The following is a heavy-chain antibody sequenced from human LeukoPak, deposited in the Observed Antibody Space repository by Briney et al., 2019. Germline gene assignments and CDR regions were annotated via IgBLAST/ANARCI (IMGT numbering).Heavy chain of an antibody. CDR2: ISYDGSNK. CDR1: GFTFSSYG. CDR3: AKLSLVSYFDY. Sequence: GGSLRLSCAASGFTFSSYGMHWVRQPPGKGLEWVAVISYDGSNKYYADSVKGRFTISRDNSKNTLYLQMNSLRAEDTAVYYCAKLSLVSYFDYWGQGTLVTVSS. V-gene: IGHV3-30*18. J-gene: IGHJ4*02. D-gene: IGHD3-16*02.